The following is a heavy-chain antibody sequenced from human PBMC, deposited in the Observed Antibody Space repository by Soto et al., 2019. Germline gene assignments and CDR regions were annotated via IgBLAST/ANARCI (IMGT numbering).Heavy chain of an antibody. CDR1: GGTFSSYA. V-gene: IGHV1-69*10. Sequence: ASVKVSCKASGGTFSSYAISWVRQAPGQGLEWMGGIIPILGIANYAQKFQGRVTITADKSTSTAYMELSSLRSEDTAVYSCRAPPRVTVMGSSYYVISVYYNSWGRGPLSP. J-gene: IGHJ5*02. CDR2: IIPILGIA. CDR3: RAPPRVTVMGSSYYVISVYYNS. D-gene: IGHD3-22*01.